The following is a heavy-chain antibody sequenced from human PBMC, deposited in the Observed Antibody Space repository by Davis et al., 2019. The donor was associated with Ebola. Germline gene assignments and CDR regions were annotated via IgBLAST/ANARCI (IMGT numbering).Heavy chain of an antibody. V-gene: IGHV3-7*01. CDR3: ARADWPTEWKTDY. CDR2: MLHDGSEK. D-gene: IGHD3-9*01. Sequence: GESLKISCAASGFTFSESWMAWVRQAPGKGLEWLANMLHDGSEKYSAGPVKGRFTISRDNARNSFYLQMNSLRAEDTAVYYCARADWPTEWKTDYWGQGTLVTVSS. CDR1: GFTFSESW. J-gene: IGHJ4*02.